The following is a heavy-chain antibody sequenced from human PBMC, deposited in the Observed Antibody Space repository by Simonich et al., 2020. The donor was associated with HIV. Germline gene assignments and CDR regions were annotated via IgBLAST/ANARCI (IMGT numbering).Heavy chain of an antibody. J-gene: IGHJ6*03. CDR3: ARDSSVSRVEGYYYYMGV. D-gene: IGHD6-6*01. CDR1: GGTFTSYA. V-gene: IGHV1-69*06. CDR2: ILPYLGRT. Sequence: QVQLVQSGPEVKKPGSSVRVSCKASGGTFTSYALSWVRQAPGQGLGWMGGILPYLGRTNYARKVQGRVRITADKSTSTAYMELSSLRSEDTAVYFCARDSSVSRVEGYYYYMGVWGKGTTVTVSS.